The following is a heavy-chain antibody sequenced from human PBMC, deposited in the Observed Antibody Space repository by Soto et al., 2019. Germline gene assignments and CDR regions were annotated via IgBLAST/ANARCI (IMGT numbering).Heavy chain of an antibody. CDR1: GFTFSSYW. CDR2: IKQDGSEK. D-gene: IGHD5-12*01. J-gene: IGHJ6*03. V-gene: IGHV3-7*01. CDR3: ARVLRIYYYYYMDV. Sequence: EVQLVESGGGLVQPGGSLRLSCAASGFTFSSYWMSWVRQAPGKGLEWVANIKQDGSEKYYVDSVKGRFTISRDNAKNSLYLQMNSLRAEDTAVYYCARVLRIYYYYYMDVWGKGTTVTVSS.